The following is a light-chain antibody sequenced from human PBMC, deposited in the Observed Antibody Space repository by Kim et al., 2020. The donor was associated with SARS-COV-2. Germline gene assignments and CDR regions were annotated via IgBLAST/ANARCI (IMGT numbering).Light chain of an antibody. CDR3: QVWDSSSDHYV. CDR2: YDS. J-gene: IGLJ1*01. CDR1: NIGSKS. V-gene: IGLV3-21*04. Sequence: APGKTARITCGGNNIGSKSVHWYQQKPGQAPVLVIYYDSYRPSGIPERFSGSNSGNTATLTISRVEAGDEADYYCQVWDSSSDHYVSGTGTKVTVL.